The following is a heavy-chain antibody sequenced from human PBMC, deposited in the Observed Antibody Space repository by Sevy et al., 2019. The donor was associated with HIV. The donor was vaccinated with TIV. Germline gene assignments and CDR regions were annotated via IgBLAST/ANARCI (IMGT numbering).Heavy chain of an antibody. CDR2: IYHSGST. D-gene: IGHD3-10*01. Sequence: SETLSLTCSVSGGSISGYYWSWIRQPPGKGLEWIGYIYHSGSTIYNPSLNSRVTISVDTAKTQFSLKLTSVTAADTAVDYCARRGQLANSYYGMDVWGQGTTVTVSS. V-gene: IGHV4-59*12. CDR1: GGSISGYY. J-gene: IGHJ6*02. CDR3: ARRGQLANSYYGMDV.